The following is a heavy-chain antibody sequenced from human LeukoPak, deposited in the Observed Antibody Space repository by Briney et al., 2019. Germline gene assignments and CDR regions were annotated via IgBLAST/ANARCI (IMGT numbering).Heavy chain of an antibody. Sequence: PGGSLRLSCAASGFTFSSYEMNWVRQAPGKGLEWVSYISSSGSTIYYADSVKGRFTISRDNAKNSLYLQMNSLRAEDTALYYCATDKAFSAFDIWGHGTLVIVSS. V-gene: IGHV3-48*03. CDR3: ATDKAFSAFDI. D-gene: IGHD3-3*02. CDR1: GFTFSSYE. J-gene: IGHJ3*02. CDR2: ISSSGSTI.